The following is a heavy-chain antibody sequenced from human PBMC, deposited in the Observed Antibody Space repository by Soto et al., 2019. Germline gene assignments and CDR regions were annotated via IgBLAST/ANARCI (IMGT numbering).Heavy chain of an antibody. Sequence: SETLSLTCTVSGGSISSYYWSWIRQPPGKGLEWIGYIYYSGSTNYNPSLKSRVTISVDTSKNQFSLKLSSVTAADTAVYYCARHVSEGYCSSTSCSSWYYFDYWGQGTLVTV. CDR1: GGSISSYY. D-gene: IGHD2-2*01. V-gene: IGHV4-59*08. CDR2: IYYSGST. CDR3: ARHVSEGYCSSTSCSSWYYFDY. J-gene: IGHJ4*02.